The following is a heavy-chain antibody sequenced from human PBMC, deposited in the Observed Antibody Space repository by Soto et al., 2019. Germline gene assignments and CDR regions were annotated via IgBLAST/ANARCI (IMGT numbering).Heavy chain of an antibody. V-gene: IGHV1-18*01. J-gene: IGHJ4*02. Sequence: ASVKVSCKASGGTFSSYAISWVRQAPGQGLEWMGWISAYNGNTNYAQKLQGRVTMTTDTSTSTAYMELRSLRSDDTAVYYCAREPSGYDSSGYIDYWGQGTLVTVSS. CDR1: GGTFSSYA. CDR2: ISAYNGNT. D-gene: IGHD3-22*01. CDR3: AREPSGYDSSGYIDY.